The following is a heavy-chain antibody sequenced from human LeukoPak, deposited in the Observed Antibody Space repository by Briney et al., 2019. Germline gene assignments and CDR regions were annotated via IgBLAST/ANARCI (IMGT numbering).Heavy chain of an antibody. J-gene: IGHJ2*01. Sequence: SETLSLTCAVSGGSISSGGYSWSWIRQPPGKGLEWIGYIYHSGSTYYNPSLKSRVTISVDRSKNQFSLKLSSVTAADTAVYYCARSYYYDSSGPESQWYFDPWGRGTLVTVSS. D-gene: IGHD3-22*01. V-gene: IGHV4-30-2*01. CDR3: ARSYYYDSSGPESQWYFDP. CDR2: IYHSGST. CDR1: GGSISSGGYS.